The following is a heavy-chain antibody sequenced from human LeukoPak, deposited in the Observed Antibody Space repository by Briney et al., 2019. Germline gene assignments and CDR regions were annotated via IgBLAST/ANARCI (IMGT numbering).Heavy chain of an antibody. CDR2: IYHSGST. Sequence: SETLSLTCAVSGGSIRSGGYSWSWIRHPPRKGLEWIGYIYHSGSTYYNPSLKSRVTISVDRSNNQFSLKLSSVTTADTAVYYCARTPRFDYWGQGTLVTVSS. J-gene: IGHJ4*02. CDR3: ARTPRFDY. V-gene: IGHV4-30-2*01. CDR1: GGSIRSGGYS.